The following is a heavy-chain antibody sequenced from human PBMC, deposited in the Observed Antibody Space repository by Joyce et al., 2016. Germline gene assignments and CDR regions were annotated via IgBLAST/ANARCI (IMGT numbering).Heavy chain of an antibody. J-gene: IGHJ6*02. V-gene: IGHV1-46*01. CDR2: INPRGGST. CDR3: ARDPYYNFWSGPYYYGMDV. D-gene: IGHD3-3*01. Sequence: QVQLVQSGAEVKKPGASVKVSCKASGYTFTIYYMHWVRQAPGQGLEWMGIINPRGGSTTYAQKFQGRVTMTRDTSTSTVYMELSSLRSEDTAVYYCARDPYYNFWSGPYYYGMDVWGQGTTVTVSS. CDR1: GYTFTIYY.